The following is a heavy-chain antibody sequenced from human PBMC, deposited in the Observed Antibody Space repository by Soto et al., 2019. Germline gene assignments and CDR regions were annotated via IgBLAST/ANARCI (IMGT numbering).Heavy chain of an antibody. CDR1: GFTFSSYS. Sequence: EVQLVESGGGLVQPGGSLRLSCAASGFTFSSYSMNWVRQAPGKGLEWVSYISSSSTIYYADSVKGRFTISRDNAKNSLYLQMNSLRDEDTAVYYCARGVAAASYYWGQGTLVTVSS. D-gene: IGHD6-13*01. CDR3: ARGVAAASYY. J-gene: IGHJ4*02. V-gene: IGHV3-48*02. CDR2: ISSSSTI.